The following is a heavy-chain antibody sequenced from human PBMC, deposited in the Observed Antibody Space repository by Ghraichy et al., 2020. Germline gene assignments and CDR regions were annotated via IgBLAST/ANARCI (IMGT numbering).Heavy chain of an antibody. V-gene: IGHV6-1*01. CDR2: TYYRSKWYN. CDR3: ARGGLYYYDSSGYPVFDY. D-gene: IGHD3-22*01. CDR1: GDSVSSNSAA. J-gene: IGHJ4*02. Sequence: SQTLSLTCAISGDSVSSNSAAWNWIRQSPSRGLEWLGRTYYRSKWYNDYAVSVKSRITINPDTSKNQFSLQLNSVTPEDTAVYYCARGGLYYYDSSGYPVFDYWGQGTLVTVSS.